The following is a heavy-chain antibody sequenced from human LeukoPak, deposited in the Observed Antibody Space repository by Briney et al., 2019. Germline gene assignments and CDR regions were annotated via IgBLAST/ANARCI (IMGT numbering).Heavy chain of an antibody. D-gene: IGHD6-25*01. CDR2: IGTAGDT. V-gene: IGHV3-13*01. J-gene: IGHJ3*02. Sequence: PGGSPRLSCAASGFTFSSYDMHWVRQATGKGLEWVSAIGTAGDTYYPGSVKGRFTISRENAKNSLYLQMNSLRAGDTAVYYCARGSLAAAFDIWGQGTMVTVSS. CDR1: GFTFSSYD. CDR3: ARGSLAAAFDI.